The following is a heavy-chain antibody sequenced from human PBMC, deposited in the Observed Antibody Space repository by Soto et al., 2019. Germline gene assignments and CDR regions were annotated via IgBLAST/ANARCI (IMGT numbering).Heavy chain of an antibody. CDR1: GYAFSFV. J-gene: IGHJ4*02. CDR3: ATYYFGSRSYYRFDN. D-gene: IGHD3-10*01. CDR2: ISASDGST. V-gene: IGHV1-18*01. Sequence: ASVKVSCKASGYAFSFVFSWVRQAPGQGLEWMGWISASDGSTNSASKFRGRISMTTDTSTHTAYLDLLSLTSDDTAMYFCATYYFGSRSYYRFDNWGQGTRVTVSS.